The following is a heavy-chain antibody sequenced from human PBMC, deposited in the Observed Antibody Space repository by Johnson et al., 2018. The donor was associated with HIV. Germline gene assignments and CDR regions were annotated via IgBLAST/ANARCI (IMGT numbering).Heavy chain of an antibody. CDR1: GFNFNHAW. CDR2: IKQDGSEK. V-gene: IGHV3-7*03. Sequence: VQLVESGGGLVKPGKSLRLSCEASGFNFNHAWMSWVRQAPGKGLEWVANIKQDGSEKYYVDSVKDRFTISRDNAKNSLYLQMNSLRAEDTAIYYCAKDYDNVWGSYGGAFDIWGQGTMVTVSS. J-gene: IGHJ3*02. CDR3: AKDYDNVWGSYGGAFDI. D-gene: IGHD3-16*01.